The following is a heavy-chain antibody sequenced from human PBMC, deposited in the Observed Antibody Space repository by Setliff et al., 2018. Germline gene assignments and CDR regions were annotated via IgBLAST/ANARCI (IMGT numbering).Heavy chain of an antibody. V-gene: IGHV1-2*02. CDR1: GYTFTGYY. CDR3: ARDGEYDYGDYVRFDY. Sequence: ASVKVSCKASGYTFTGYYIHWVRQAPGQGLEWMGWINPNSGGTNYAQKLQGRVTMTTDTSTSTAYMELRSLRSDDTAVYYCARDGEYDYGDYVRFDYWGQGTLVTVSS. CDR2: INPNSGGT. D-gene: IGHD4-17*01. J-gene: IGHJ4*02.